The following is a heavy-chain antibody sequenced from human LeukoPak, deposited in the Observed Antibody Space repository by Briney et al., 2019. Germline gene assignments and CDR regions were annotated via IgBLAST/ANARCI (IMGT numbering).Heavy chain of an antibody. Sequence: SETLSLTCAVYGGSFSGDYWNWIRQPPGKGLEWIGEINHSGSTNPNPSLKSRVTISVDRSKNQFSLKLSSVTAADTAVYYCARRPRYSSGWYYFDSWGQGTLVTVSS. V-gene: IGHV4-34*01. CDR2: INHSGST. D-gene: IGHD6-19*01. CDR1: GGSFSGDY. J-gene: IGHJ4*02. CDR3: ARRPRYSSGWYYFDS.